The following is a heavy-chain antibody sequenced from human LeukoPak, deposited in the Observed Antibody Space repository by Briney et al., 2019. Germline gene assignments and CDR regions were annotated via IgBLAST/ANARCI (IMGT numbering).Heavy chain of an antibody. Sequence: EASVKVSCKASGGTFSSYAISWVRQAPGQGLEWMGRIIPILGIANYAQKFQGRVTITADKSTSTAYMELSSLRSEDTAVYYCARAIMITFGGAYPLYYFDYWGQGTLVTVSS. V-gene: IGHV1-69*04. CDR2: IIPILGIA. CDR3: ARAIMITFGGAYPLYYFDY. D-gene: IGHD3-16*01. J-gene: IGHJ4*02. CDR1: GGTFSSYA.